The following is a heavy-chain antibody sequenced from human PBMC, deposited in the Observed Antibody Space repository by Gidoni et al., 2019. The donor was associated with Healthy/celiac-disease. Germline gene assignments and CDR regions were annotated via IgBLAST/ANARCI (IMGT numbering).Heavy chain of an antibody. D-gene: IGHD2-15*01. CDR2: ISYDGSNK. J-gene: IGHJ5*02. CDR1: GFPFRSYA. Sequence: QVQLVESGGGVVTPWRSLRLPCAASGFPFRSYAMHWVRQAPGKGLEWVAVISYDGSNKYYAYSVKGRFTISRDNSKNTLYLQMNSLRAEDTAVYYCARGASTMVAATGLGSWGQGTLVTVSS. CDR3: ARGASTMVAATGLGS. V-gene: IGHV3-30-3*01.